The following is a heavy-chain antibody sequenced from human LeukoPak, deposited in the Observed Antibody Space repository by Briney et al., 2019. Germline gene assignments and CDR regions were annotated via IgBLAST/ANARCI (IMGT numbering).Heavy chain of an antibody. J-gene: IGHJ4*02. V-gene: IGHV3-13*04. CDR3: VRGTGYSAYDYDFDY. D-gene: IGHD5-12*01. Sequence: GGSLRLSCAASGFTFSSYDMHWVRQPTGKGLEWVSAIGTAGDTYYPGSVKGRFTISREDAKNSLYLQMNSLRAGDTAVYYCVRGTGYSAYDYDFDYWGQGTLVTVSS. CDR1: GFTFSSYD. CDR2: IGTAGDT.